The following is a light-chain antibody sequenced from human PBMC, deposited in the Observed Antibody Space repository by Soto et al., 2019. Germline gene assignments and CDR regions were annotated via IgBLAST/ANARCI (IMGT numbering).Light chain of an antibody. CDR1: SSDVGGYNY. CDR3: SSYTSSSTLV. CDR2: DVS. V-gene: IGLV2-14*01. J-gene: IGLJ2*01. Sequence: QSALTQPASVSGSPGQSITISCTGTSSDVGGYNYVSWYQQHPGKAPKLMIYDVSNRPSGVSNRFSGSKSGNTASLTISGLQADDEADYYCSSYTSSSTLVFGGGTKVTV.